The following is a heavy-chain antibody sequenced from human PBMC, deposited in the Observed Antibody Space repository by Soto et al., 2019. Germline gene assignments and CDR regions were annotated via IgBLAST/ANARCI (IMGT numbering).Heavy chain of an antibody. V-gene: IGHV3-9*01. D-gene: IGHD2-2*01. CDR1: GFTFSSYG. Sequence: GGSLRLSCAASGFTFSSYGMHWVRQAPGKGLEWVSGIIWNSGIKDYADSVKGRFTISRDNAKNSLYLQMNSLRAEDTALYYCASLLPAATDDAFDIWGQGTMVTVSS. CDR3: ASLLPAATDDAFDI. CDR2: IIWNSGIK. J-gene: IGHJ3*02.